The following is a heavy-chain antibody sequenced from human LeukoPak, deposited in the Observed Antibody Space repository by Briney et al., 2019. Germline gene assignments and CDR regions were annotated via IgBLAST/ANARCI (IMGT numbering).Heavy chain of an antibody. J-gene: IGHJ4*02. D-gene: IGHD1-26*01. CDR1: GFTFSSYA. CDR2: ISYDGSNK. V-gene: IGHV3-30-3*01. Sequence: QPGGSLRLSCAASGFTFSSYAMHWVRQAPGKGLEWVAVISYDGSNKYYADSVKGRFTISRDNSKNTLYLQMNSLRAEDTAVYYCARDTSGDRGLDYWGQGTLVTVSS. CDR3: ARDTSGDRGLDY.